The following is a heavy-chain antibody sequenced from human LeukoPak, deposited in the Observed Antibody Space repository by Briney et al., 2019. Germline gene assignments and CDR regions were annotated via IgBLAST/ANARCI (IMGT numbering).Heavy chain of an antibody. V-gene: IGHV4-4*09. CDR3: ASHTYYDFWSGYFQAGMDV. D-gene: IGHD3-3*01. Sequence: SETLSLTCTVSGGSISSYYWSWIRQPPGKGLEWIGYIYTSGSTNYNPSLKSRVTISVDTSKNQFSLKLSSVTAADTAVYYCASHTYYDFWSGYFQAGMDVWGKGTTVTVSS. CDR1: GGSISSYY. J-gene: IGHJ6*04. CDR2: IYTSGST.